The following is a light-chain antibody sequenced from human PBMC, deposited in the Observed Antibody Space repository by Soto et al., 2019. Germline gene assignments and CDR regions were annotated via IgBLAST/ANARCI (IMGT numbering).Light chain of an antibody. V-gene: IGKV3-20*01. CDR3: QQYGNSPWT. Sequence: VVLTQSPASLSLSPWERATLSCRASQRVGSSYLAWYQHKPDQAPRLLIYGASGRATGTPDRFSGSGSGTDFSLTISRLEPEGFAVYYCQQYGNSPWTFGQGTKVDIK. J-gene: IGKJ1*01. CDR2: GAS. CDR1: QRVGSSY.